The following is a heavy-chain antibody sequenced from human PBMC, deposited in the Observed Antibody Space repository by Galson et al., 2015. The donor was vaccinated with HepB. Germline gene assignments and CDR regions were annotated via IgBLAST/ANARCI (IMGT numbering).Heavy chain of an antibody. CDR3: ARVDSVVKSFDY. Sequence: SLRLSCAASGFTFDYYALTWVRQAPGKGLEWVSVISSSGQSTNHAMSVRGRFSVSRDDSKNTVHLQMNSLRVEDTAIYYCARVDSVVKSFDYWGQGILVTVSS. D-gene: IGHD2-21*01. CDR2: ISSSGQST. J-gene: IGHJ4*02. CDR1: GFTFDYYA. V-gene: IGHV3-23*01.